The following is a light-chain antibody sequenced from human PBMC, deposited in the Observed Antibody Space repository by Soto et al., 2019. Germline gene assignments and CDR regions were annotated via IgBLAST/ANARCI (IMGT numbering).Light chain of an antibody. J-gene: IGKJ5*01. CDR3: QQRSNWPPIT. V-gene: IGKV3D-20*02. CDR1: QSVSRNF. Sequence: EIVLTHSPGTLSLSPWERATLSFRASQSVSRNFLAWYQRRPGQAPRLLIYGASSRATGIPDRFSGSGSGTDFTLTISSLEPEDAAVYYCQQRSNWPPITFGQGTRLEIK. CDR2: GAS.